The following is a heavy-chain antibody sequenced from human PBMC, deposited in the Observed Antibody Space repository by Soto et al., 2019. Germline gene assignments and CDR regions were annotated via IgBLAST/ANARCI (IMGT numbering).Heavy chain of an antibody. J-gene: IGHJ4*02. D-gene: IGHD4-17*01. V-gene: IGHV4-31*03. CDR3: ARAYGDYVPYYFDY. CDR2: IYYSGST. Sequence: SETLSLTCTVSGGSISSGGYYWSWIRQHPGKGLEWIGYIYYSGSTYYNPSLKSRVTISVDTSKNQFSLKLSSVTAADTAVYYCARAYGDYVPYYFDYWGQGTLVTVSS. CDR1: GGSISSGGYY.